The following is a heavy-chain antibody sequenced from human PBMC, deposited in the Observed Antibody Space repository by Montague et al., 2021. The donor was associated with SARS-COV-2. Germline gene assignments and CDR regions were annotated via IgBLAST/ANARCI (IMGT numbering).Heavy chain of an antibody. Sequence: SETLSLTCTVSGASISSGSSYWGWIRQPPGKGLEWIGNISYSGSTNYSPSLKSRVTISVDTSKNQLSLKVISATAADTAVYYCARIVYGGVGYYYCCADWGQGTLVTVSS. CDR2: ISYSGST. D-gene: IGHD3-22*01. CDR1: GASISSGSSY. CDR3: ARIVYGGVGYYYCCAD. J-gene: IGHJ1*01. V-gene: IGHV4-61*01.